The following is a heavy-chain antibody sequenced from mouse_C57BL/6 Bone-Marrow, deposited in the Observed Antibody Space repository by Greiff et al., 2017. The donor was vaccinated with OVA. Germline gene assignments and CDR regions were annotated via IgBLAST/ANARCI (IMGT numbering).Heavy chain of an antibody. J-gene: IGHJ2*01. CDR3: ARSERGYFDY. V-gene: IGHV1-61*01. Sequence: QVQLQQPGAELVRPGSSVKLSCKASGYTFTSYWMDWVKQRPGPGLEWIGNIYPSDSETHYNQKFKDKATLTVDKSSSTAYMQLSSLTSEDSAVYYCARSERGYFDYWGQGTTLTVSS. CDR1: GYTFTSYW. CDR2: IYPSDSET.